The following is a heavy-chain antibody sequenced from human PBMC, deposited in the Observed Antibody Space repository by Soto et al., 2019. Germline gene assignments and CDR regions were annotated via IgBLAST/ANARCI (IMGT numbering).Heavy chain of an antibody. V-gene: IGHV6-1*01. J-gene: IGHJ6*02. Sequence: SQTLSLTCAISGDSVSSNSAAWNWIRQSPSRGLEWLGRTYYRSKWYNDYAVSVKSRLTINPDTSKNQFSLQLNSVTPEDTAVYYCARDSYDFWSGYYAGYYYYGMDVWGQGTTVTVSS. CDR2: TYYRSKWYN. D-gene: IGHD3-3*01. CDR1: GDSVSSNSAA. CDR3: ARDSYDFWSGYYAGYYYYGMDV.